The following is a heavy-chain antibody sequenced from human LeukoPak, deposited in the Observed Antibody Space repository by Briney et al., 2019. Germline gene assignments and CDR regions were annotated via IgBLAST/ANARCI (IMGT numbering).Heavy chain of an antibody. CDR2: INPNSGGT. CDR3: ARDPPRSTSSKAPFDY. CDR1: GGTFSSYA. J-gene: IGHJ4*02. Sequence: RASVKVSCKASGGTFSSYAISWVRQAPGQGLEWMGRINPNSGGTNYAQKFQGRVTMTRDTSISTAYMELSRLRSDDTAVYYCARDPPRSTSSKAPFDYWGQGTLVTVSS. D-gene: IGHD2-2*01. V-gene: IGHV1-2*06.